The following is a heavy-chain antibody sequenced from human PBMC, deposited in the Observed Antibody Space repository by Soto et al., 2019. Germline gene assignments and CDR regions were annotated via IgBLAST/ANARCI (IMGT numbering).Heavy chain of an antibody. V-gene: IGHV3-21*01. CDR3: ARDLPGIAAAGSKIFDY. Sequence: GGSLRLSCAASGFTFSSYSMNWVRQAPGKGLEWVSSISSSSSYIYYADSVKGRFTISRDNAKNSLYLQMNSLRAEDTAVYYCARDLPGIAAAGSKIFDYWGQGTLVTVSS. CDR2: ISSSSSYI. D-gene: IGHD6-13*01. J-gene: IGHJ4*02. CDR1: GFTFSSYS.